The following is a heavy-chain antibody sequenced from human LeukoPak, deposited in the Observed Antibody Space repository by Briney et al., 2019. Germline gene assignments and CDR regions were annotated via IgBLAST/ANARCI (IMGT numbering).Heavy chain of an antibody. CDR2: INPEDGGI. Sequence: GASVKVSCKASGYTFTDYYINWVRQAPGQGLEWMGWINPEDGGIKYAQQFKGRVTMTRDTSIGTVYMELSRLRSDDTAMFYCSRDGEDRRMDHWGQGTLVTVSS. CDR1: GYTFTDYY. D-gene: IGHD2-8*01. CDR3: SRDGEDRRMDH. V-gene: IGHV1-2*02. J-gene: IGHJ4*02.